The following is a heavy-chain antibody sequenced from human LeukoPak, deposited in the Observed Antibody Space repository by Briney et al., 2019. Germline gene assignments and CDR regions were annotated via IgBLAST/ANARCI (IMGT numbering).Heavy chain of an antibody. V-gene: IGHV1-2*02. D-gene: IGHD2-2*01. CDR3: ARGYCSSTSCYARNDFDY. J-gene: IGHJ4*02. Sequence: ASVTVSCTASGYIFTSYYMHWVRQAPGQGLEWMGWINPNSGGTNYAQKFQGRVTMTRDTSITTAYMELSRLRSDDTAVYYCARGYCSSTSCYARNDFDYWGQGTLVTVSS. CDR1: GYIFTSYY. CDR2: INPNSGGT.